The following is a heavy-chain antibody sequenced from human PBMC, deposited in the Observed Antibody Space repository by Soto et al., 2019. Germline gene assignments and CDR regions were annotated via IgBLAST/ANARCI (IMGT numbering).Heavy chain of an antibody. V-gene: IGHV4-59*08. Sequence: SETLSLTCTVSGGSISSYYLSWIRQPPGKGLEWIGYIYYSGSTNYNPSLKSRVTISVDTSKNQFSLKLSSVTAADTAVYYCARRTGGSIAARWGQGTLVTVSS. CDR1: GGSISSYY. CDR2: IYYSGST. CDR3: ARRTGGSIAAR. J-gene: IGHJ4*02. D-gene: IGHD6-6*01.